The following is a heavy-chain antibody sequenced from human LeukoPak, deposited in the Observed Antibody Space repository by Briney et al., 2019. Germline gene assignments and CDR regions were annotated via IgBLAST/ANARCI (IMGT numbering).Heavy chain of an antibody. CDR3: ARDKYGNYVFDY. J-gene: IGHJ4*02. D-gene: IGHD4-11*01. V-gene: IGHV3-48*02. Sequence: LTGGSLRLSCAASGFTFSSYGMNWVRQAPGKGLEWVTDISGNSDTINYADSVKGRFTISRDTAKNSLYLQMNSLRDEDTAVYYCARDKYGNYVFDYWGQGTLVTVSS. CDR1: GFTFSSYG. CDR2: ISGNSDTI.